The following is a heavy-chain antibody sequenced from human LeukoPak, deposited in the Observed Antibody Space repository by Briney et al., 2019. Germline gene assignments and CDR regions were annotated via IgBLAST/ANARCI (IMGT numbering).Heavy chain of an antibody. CDR1: GYTFTSYH. V-gene: IGHV1-46*01. CDR3: ARDNSVGDIAWWFDP. CDR2: INPSGGST. J-gene: IGHJ5*02. D-gene: IGHD3-16*02. Sequence: GASVTVSCKASGYTFTSYHIHWVRQAPGEGLEWMGIINPSGGSTSYAQKFQGRVTMTRDMSTSTVYMELGSLRSEDTAVYYCARDNSVGDIAWWFDPWGQGTLVTVSS.